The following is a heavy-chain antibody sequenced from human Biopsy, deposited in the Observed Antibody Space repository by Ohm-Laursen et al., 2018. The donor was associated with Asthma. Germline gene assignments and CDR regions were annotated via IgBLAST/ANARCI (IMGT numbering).Heavy chain of an antibody. V-gene: IGHV1-2*02. CDR1: GDSFSNYA. CDR3: ARDALYDNSAYIGDAFDI. D-gene: IGHD3-22*01. Sequence: ATVKISCKASGDSFSNYAISWVRQAPGQGLEWMGGLNPNSGGTNYAQKFQGRVIMTRDTSISTAYMELSSLTSDDTAVYYCARDALYDNSAYIGDAFDIWGQGAMVTVSS. CDR2: LNPNSGGT. J-gene: IGHJ3*02.